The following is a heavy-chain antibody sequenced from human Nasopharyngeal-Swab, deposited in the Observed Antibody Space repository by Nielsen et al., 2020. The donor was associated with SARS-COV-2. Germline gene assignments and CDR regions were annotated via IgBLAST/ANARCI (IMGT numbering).Heavy chain of an antibody. CDR2: IYTSGST. V-gene: IGHV4-61*02. J-gene: IGHJ5*02. CDR1: GGSISSGSYY. D-gene: IGHD2-2*01. Sequence: SETLSLTCTVSGGSISSGSYYWSWIRQPAGKGLEWIGRIYTSGSTNYNPSLKSRVTISVDTSKNQFSLKLSSVTAADTAVYYCARMIVVVPAARDWFDPWGQGTLVTVSS. CDR3: ARMIVVVPAARDWFDP.